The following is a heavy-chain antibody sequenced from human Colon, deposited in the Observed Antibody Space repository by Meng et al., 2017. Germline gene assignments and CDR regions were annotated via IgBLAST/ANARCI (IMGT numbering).Heavy chain of an antibody. Sequence: QVQLVQSGGEVKKPGASVNVSCKTSGYIFNTYGISWVRQAPGQGLEWMGWITSHNGNTNYAERLQGRVTMTTDTSTSTAYMELNNLKSDGTAMYYCARGVQTLDYWGQGTLVTVSS. CDR1: GYIFNTYG. J-gene: IGHJ4*02. V-gene: IGHV1-18*01. CDR3: ARGVQTLDY. D-gene: IGHD3-10*01. CDR2: ITSHNGNT.